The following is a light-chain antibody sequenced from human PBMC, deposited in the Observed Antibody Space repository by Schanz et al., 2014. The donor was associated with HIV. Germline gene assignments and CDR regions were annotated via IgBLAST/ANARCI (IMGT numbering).Light chain of an antibody. Sequence: EIVLTQSPVILSLSPGERATLSCRASQTVSSNSLGWYQQKRGQVPRLLIYSASRRANGIPDRFSGSGSGTDFTLTISRLEPEDFAVYYCQHYGSSFGPGTKVDYK. CDR1: QTVSSNS. CDR3: QHYGSS. J-gene: IGKJ3*01. V-gene: IGKV3-20*01. CDR2: SAS.